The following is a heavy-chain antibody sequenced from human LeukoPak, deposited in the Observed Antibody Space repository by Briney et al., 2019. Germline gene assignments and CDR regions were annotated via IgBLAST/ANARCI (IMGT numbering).Heavy chain of an antibody. CDR3: ARLIVVVPAAPNWFDP. J-gene: IGHJ5*02. CDR1: GYTFTSYS. D-gene: IGHD2-2*01. V-gene: IGHV1-18*01. CDR2: ISAYNGNT. Sequence: GASVKVSCKASGYTFTSYSISWVRQAPGQGLEWMGWISAYNGNTNYAQKLQGRVTMTTDTSTSTAYMELRSLSSAATAVYYCARLIVVVPAAPNWFDPWGQGTLVSVSS.